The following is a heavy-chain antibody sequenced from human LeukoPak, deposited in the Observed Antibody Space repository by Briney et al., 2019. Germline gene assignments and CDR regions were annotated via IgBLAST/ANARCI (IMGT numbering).Heavy chain of an antibody. Sequence: GSLRLSCAASGFTFSSYWMSWVRQAPGKGLEWVANIKQDGSEKYYVDSVKGRFTISRDNAKNTLYLQMNSLRAEDTAVYYCASPYCSSTSCYPWDAFDIWGQGTMVTVSS. CDR3: ASPYCSSTSCYPWDAFDI. CDR1: GFTFSSYW. CDR2: IKQDGSEK. D-gene: IGHD2-2*01. J-gene: IGHJ3*02. V-gene: IGHV3-7*01.